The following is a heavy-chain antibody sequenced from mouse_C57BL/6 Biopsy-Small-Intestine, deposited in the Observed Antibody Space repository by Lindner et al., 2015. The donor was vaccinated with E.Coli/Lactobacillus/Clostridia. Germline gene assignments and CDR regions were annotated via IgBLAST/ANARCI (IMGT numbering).Heavy chain of an antibody. J-gene: IGHJ3*01. Sequence: VQLQESGPELVRPGASVKISCKASGYAFSSSWMNWVKQRPGKGLEWIGRIYPGDGDTDYNGKFKGKATLTADKSSSTSYMQLRSLTSEDSAVYFCADGYYGGFPYWGQGTLVTVSA. CDR1: GYAFSSSW. V-gene: IGHV1-82*01. CDR3: ADGYYGGFPY. D-gene: IGHD2-3*01. CDR2: IYPGDGDT.